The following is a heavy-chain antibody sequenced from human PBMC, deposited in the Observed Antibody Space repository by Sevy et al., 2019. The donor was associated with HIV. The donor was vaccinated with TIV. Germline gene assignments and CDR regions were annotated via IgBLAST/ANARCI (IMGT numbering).Heavy chain of an antibody. D-gene: IGHD2-8*01. CDR1: GFTFSSDW. CDR2: GNSDGAWT. Sequence: GGSLSLSCAASGFTFSSDWMHWVRQVPGEGLEWVSRGNSDGAWTDYADSVKGRFTISRDSVKNTLFLQMSSLSADDTAVYYCTGGTNGVHGYWGQGTLVTVSS. CDR3: TGGTNGVHGY. V-gene: IGHV3-74*01. J-gene: IGHJ4*02.